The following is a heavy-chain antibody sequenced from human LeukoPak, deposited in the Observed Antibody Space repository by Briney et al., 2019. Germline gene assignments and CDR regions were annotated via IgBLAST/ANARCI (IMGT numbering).Heavy chain of an antibody. CDR2: INHSGST. J-gene: IGHJ4*02. CDR3: ARRGTGWFDY. V-gene: IGHV4-34*01. CDR1: GGSFSGYY. Sequence: SSETLSLTCAVYGGSFSGYYWSWIRQPPGKGLEWIGEINHSGSTSYNPSLKSRVTISVDTSKNQFSLKLSSVTAADTAVYYCARRGTGWFDYWGQGTLVTVSS. D-gene: IGHD1-14*01.